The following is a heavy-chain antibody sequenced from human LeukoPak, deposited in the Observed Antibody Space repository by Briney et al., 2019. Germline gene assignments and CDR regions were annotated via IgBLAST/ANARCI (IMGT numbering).Heavy chain of an antibody. V-gene: IGHV4-59*01. CDR2: IYYSGST. D-gene: IGHD6-19*01. CDR3: AGDGSSGWYYFDY. CDR1: GGSISSYY. Sequence: SETLSLTCTVSGGSISSYYWSWIRQPPGKGLEWIGYIYYSGSTNYNPSLKSRVTISVDTSKNQFSLKLSSVTAADTAVYYCAGDGSSGWYYFDYWGQGTLVTVSS. J-gene: IGHJ4*02.